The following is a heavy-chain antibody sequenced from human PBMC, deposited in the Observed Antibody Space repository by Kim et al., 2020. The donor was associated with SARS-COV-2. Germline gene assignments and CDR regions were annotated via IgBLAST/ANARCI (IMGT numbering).Heavy chain of an antibody. CDR2: IYHSGST. CDR3: ASGSDYYDSIGGGDY. D-gene: IGHD3-22*01. Sequence: SETLSLTCAVSGGSISSSNWWSWVRQPPGKGLEWIGEIYHSGSTNYNPSLKSRVTISVDKSKNQFSLKLSSVTAADTAVYYCASGSDYYDSIGGGDYWGQGTLVTVSS. J-gene: IGHJ4*02. CDR1: GGSISSSNW. V-gene: IGHV4-4*02.